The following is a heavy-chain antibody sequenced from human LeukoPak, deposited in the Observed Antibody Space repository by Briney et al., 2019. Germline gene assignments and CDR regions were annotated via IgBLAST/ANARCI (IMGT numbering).Heavy chain of an antibody. D-gene: IGHD2-21*02. CDR1: GYTFTSYY. J-gene: IGHJ4*02. CDR3: ARSRLLLDY. V-gene: IGHV1-46*01. CDR2: INPSGGST. Sequence: ASVKVSCKASGYTFTSYYMHWVRQAPGQGLEWMGIINPSGGSTTYAQKFQGRITMTRDTSTSTVYMELSSLTSEDTAVYYCARSRLLLDYWGQGTLVTVSS.